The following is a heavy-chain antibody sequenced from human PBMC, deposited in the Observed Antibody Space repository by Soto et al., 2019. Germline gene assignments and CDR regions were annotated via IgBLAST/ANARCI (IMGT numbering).Heavy chain of an antibody. V-gene: IGHV3-30-3*01. CDR1: GFTFSSYA. CDR2: ISYDGSNK. J-gene: IGHJ6*02. CDR3: ARGVVVPPYYYGMDV. Sequence: VQLVASGGGLVQPGGSLRLSCAASGFTFSSYAMHWVRQAPGKGLEWVAVISYDGSNKYYADSVKGRFTISRDNSKNTLYLQMNSLRAEDTAVYYCARGVVVPPYYYGMDVWGQGTTVTVSS. D-gene: IGHD2-2*01.